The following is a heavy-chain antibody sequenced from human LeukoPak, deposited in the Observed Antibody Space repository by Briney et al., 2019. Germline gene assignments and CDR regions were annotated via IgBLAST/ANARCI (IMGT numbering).Heavy chain of an antibody. Sequence: SETLSLTCAVYGGSFSGYYWSWIRQPPGKGLEWIGEINHSGSTNYNPSLKSRVTISVDTSKNQFSLKLSSVTAADTAVYYCARRAVAGPSLKPFDYWGQGTLVTVSP. CDR1: GGSFSGYY. D-gene: IGHD6-19*01. CDR3: ARRAVAGPSLKPFDY. J-gene: IGHJ4*02. V-gene: IGHV4-34*01. CDR2: INHSGST.